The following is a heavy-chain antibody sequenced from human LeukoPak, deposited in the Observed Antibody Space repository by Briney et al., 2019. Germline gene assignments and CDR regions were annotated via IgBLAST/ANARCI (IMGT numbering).Heavy chain of an antibody. CDR3: ARSGLFRLFQH. V-gene: IGHV3-7*01. CDR2: IKQDGSEK. J-gene: IGHJ1*01. Sequence: PGGSLRLSCAASGFTFSSYWMSWVRQAPGKGLEWVANIKQDGSEKYYVDPVEGRFTISRDNAKNSLYLQMNSLRAEDTAVYYCARSGLFRLFQHWGQGTLVTVSS. CDR1: GFTFSSYW.